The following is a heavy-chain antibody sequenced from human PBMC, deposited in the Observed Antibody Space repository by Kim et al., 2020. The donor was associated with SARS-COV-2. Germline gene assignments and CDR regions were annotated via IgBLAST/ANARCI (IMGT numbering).Heavy chain of an antibody. CDR2: TSSSGSTI. CDR1: GFTFSSYA. J-gene: IGHJ6*02. CDR3: ARGDFDWLLYQSYGMDV. D-gene: IGHD3-9*01. V-gene: IGHV3-48*03. Sequence: GGSLRLSCAASGFTFSSYAMNWVRQAPGKGLEWVSYTSSSGSTIYYADSVKGRFTISRDNAKNSLYLQMNSLRVEDTAVYYCARGDFDWLLYQSYGMDVWGQGTTVIVSS.